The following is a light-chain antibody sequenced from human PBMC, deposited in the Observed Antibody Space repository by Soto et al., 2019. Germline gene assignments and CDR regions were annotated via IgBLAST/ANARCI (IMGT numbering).Light chain of an antibody. CDR2: AVS. V-gene: IGLV2-14*01. J-gene: IGLJ2*01. CDR3: TSYTSSSPYVV. CDR1: SSDVGGYNY. Sequence: QSALTQPASVSGSPGQSITISCTGTSSDVGGYNYVSWYQQHPGKAPKLMIYAVSNRPSGVSNRFSGSKSGNTASLTISGLQAEDEADYYCTSYTSSSPYVVFGGGTQLTVL.